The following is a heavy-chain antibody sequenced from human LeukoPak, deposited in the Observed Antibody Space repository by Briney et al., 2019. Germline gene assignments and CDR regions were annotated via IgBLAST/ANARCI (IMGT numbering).Heavy chain of an antibody. J-gene: IGHJ6*02. CDR3: AEGYDSSGSHYYYYGMDV. Sequence: PGGSLRLSCAASGFTFNSYWMHWVRQAPGKGLEWVSGISGSGGTTYYADSVKGRFTISRDNSKNTLYLQMNSLRAEDTAVYYCAEGYDSSGSHYYYYGMDVWGQGTTVTVSS. D-gene: IGHD3-22*01. CDR2: ISGSGGTT. V-gene: IGHV3-23*01. CDR1: GFTFNSYW.